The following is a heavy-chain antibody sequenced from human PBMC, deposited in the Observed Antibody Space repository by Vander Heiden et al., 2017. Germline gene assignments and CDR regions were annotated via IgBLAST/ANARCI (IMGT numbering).Heavy chain of an antibody. Sequence: EVQLLESGGGLVQPGGSLRLSCAASGFTFSSYAMSWVRQAPGKGLEWVSAISGSGGSTYYADSVKGRFTISRDNSKNTLYLQMNSLRAEDTAVYYCAKAHHVTSCGVVTNFDYWGQGTLVTVSS. CDR2: ISGSGGST. D-gene: IGHD3-3*01. V-gene: IGHV3-23*01. J-gene: IGHJ4*02. CDR1: GFTFSSYA. CDR3: AKAHHVTSCGVVTNFDY.